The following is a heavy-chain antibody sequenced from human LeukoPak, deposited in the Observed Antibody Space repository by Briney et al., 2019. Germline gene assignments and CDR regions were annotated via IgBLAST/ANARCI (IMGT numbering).Heavy chain of an antibody. D-gene: IGHD3-10*01. Sequence: GGSLRLPCAASGFTFSSYGMHWVRQAPGKGLEWVAFIRYDGSNKYYADSVKGRFTISRDNSKNTLYLQMNSLRAEDTAVYYCARDGMVRGVPDAFDIWGQGTMVTVSS. CDR3: ARDGMVRGVPDAFDI. J-gene: IGHJ3*02. CDR2: IRYDGSNK. V-gene: IGHV3-30*02. CDR1: GFTFSSYG.